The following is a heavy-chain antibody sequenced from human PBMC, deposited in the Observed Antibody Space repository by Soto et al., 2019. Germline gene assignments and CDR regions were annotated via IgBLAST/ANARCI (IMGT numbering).Heavy chain of an antibody. J-gene: IGHJ4*02. CDR3: ARASVGATPMDY. D-gene: IGHD1-26*01. CDR2: INAGNGNT. Sequence: QVQLVQSGAEVKKPGASVKVSCKASGYTFTSYAMHWVRQAPGQRLEWMGWINAGNGNTKYSQKFQGRVTITRDTSAGTAYMELSSLRSEDTAGYYCARASVGATPMDYWGQGTLVTVSS. CDR1: GYTFTSYA. V-gene: IGHV1-3*01.